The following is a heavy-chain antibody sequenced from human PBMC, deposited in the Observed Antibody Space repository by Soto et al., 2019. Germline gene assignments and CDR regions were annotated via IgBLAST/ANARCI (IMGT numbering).Heavy chain of an antibody. CDR3: ARGPRGYVYYHGMDV. V-gene: IGHV4-4*07. J-gene: IGHJ6*02. D-gene: IGHD3-10*01. CDR1: GGSISSYY. Sequence: SETLSLTCTVSGGSISSYYVSWIRQSAGKGLEWIGRIDTSGTTNYNPSLKSRVTMSVDASKNHFSLNLSSVTAADTAVYYCARGPRGYVYYHGMDVWGQGATVTVSS. CDR2: IDTSGTT.